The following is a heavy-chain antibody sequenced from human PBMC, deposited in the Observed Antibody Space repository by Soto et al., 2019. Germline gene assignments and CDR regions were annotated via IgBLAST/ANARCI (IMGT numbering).Heavy chain of an antibody. Sequence: GGSLRLSCAASGFTFSDYYTSWIRQAPGKGLEWVPYISSSSYTNYADSVKGRFTISRDNAKNSLYLQMNSLRAEDTAVYYCARRTTIYYYYGMDVWGQGTTVTVSS. V-gene: IGHV3-11*06. J-gene: IGHJ6*02. CDR2: ISSSSYT. CDR1: GFTFSDYY. D-gene: IGHD4-17*01. CDR3: ARRTTIYYYYGMDV.